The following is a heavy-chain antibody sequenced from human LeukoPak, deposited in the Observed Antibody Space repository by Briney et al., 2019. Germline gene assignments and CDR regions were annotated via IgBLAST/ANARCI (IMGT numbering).Heavy chain of an antibody. CDR2: IYPGDSDT. CDR1: GYSFANYW. CDR3: ARLGLEAYGNAGYYYLDY. Sequence: GESLKISCTGSGYSFANYWIGWGRQLPGKGLEGIGTIYPGDSDTRYRPSFQGQVTISADKSISTAYLQWSSLKASDTAMYYCARLGLEAYGNAGYYYLDYWGQGALVTVSS. J-gene: IGHJ4*02. D-gene: IGHD3-9*01. V-gene: IGHV5-51*01.